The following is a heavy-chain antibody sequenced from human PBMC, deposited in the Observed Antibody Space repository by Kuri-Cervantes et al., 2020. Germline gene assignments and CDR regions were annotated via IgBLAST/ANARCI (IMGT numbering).Heavy chain of an antibody. J-gene: IGHJ4*02. CDR2: IKQDGSEK. CDR1: GFTFSSYD. V-gene: IGHV3-7*01. Sequence: GGSLRLSCAASGFTFSSYDMHWVRQAPGKGLEWVANIKQDGSEKYYVDSVKGRFTISRDNAKNSLYLQMNSLRADDTAIYYCATTVTHDYFDSWGQGTLVTVSS. D-gene: IGHD1-1*01. CDR3: ATTVTHDYFDS.